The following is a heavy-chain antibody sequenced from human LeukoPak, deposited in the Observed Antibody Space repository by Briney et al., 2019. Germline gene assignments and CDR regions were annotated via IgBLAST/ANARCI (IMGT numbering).Heavy chain of an antibody. Sequence: SETLSLTCAVYGGSFSGYYWSWIRQPPRKGLEWIGEINHSGSTNYNPSLKSRVTISVDTSKNQFSLKLSSVTAADTAVYYCASRAMQGYYFDYWGQGTLVTVSS. CDR2: INHSGST. V-gene: IGHV4-34*01. J-gene: IGHJ4*02. CDR3: ASRAMQGYYFDY. CDR1: GGSFSGYY. D-gene: IGHD2-2*01.